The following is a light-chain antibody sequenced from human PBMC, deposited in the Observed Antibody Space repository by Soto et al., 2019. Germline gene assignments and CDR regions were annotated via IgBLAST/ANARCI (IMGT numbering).Light chain of an antibody. CDR2: EVS. Sequence: QSALTQPPSVSGSPGQSVTISCTGTSSDVGYYNRVSWYQQPPGTAPKLMVFEVSNRPSGVPDRFSGSKSGNTASLTISGLQAEDEADYYCRSYTTSSTLVFGGGTKLTVL. J-gene: IGLJ2*01. V-gene: IGLV2-18*02. CDR3: RSYTTSSTLV. CDR1: SSDVGYYNR.